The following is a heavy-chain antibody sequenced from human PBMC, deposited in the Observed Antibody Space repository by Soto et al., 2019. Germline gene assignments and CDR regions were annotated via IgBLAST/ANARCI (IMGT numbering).Heavy chain of an antibody. J-gene: IGHJ4*02. CDR3: GPRGAVAVPRGY. D-gene: IGHD6-19*01. CDR1: GGSFSDFY. Sequence: QVQLQQWGAGLLKPSETLSLTCAVYGGSFSDFYWTWIRQLPGKGLEWIGETNHSGNTNYNPSLKSRVPISVDPSKNHFSLNLRSVTAADTAVYYCGPRGAVAVPRGYWGQGTLVTVSS. CDR2: TNHSGNT. V-gene: IGHV4-34*01.